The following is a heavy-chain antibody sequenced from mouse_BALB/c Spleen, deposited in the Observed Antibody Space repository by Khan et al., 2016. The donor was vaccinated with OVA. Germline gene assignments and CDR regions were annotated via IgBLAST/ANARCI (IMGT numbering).Heavy chain of an antibody. J-gene: IGHJ2*01. CDR2: INPTSGYT. CDR3: TRDRIDY. CDR1: GYTFTTYW. V-gene: IGHV1-7*01. Sequence: QVQLQQSGAELAKPGASVKMSCKASGYTFTTYWMHWVKQRPGQGLEWIGYINPTSGYTDYNEKIKDRATLSADKSSSTADMQLSSLTSEDSAVYYCTRDRIDYWGQGTTLTVSS.